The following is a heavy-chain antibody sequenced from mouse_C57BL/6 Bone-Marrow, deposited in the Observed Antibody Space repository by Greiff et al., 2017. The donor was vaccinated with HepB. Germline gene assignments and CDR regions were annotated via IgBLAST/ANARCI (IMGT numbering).Heavy chain of an antibody. D-gene: IGHD1-1*01. CDR3: ASQGDYYGSSHDY. V-gene: IGHV5-17*01. CDR1: GFTFSDYG. CDR2: ISSGSSTI. Sequence: VQLKESGGGLVKPGGSLKLSCAASGFTFSDYGMHWVRQAPEKGLEWVAYISSGSSTIYYADTVKGRFTISRDNAKNTLFLQMTSLRSEDTAMYYCASQGDYYGSSHDYWGQGTTLTVSS. J-gene: IGHJ2*01.